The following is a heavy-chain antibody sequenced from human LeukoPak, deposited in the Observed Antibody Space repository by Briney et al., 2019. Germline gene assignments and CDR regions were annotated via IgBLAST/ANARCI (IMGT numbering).Heavy chain of an antibody. Sequence: NPGGSLRLSCAASGFTFSDYYMSWIRQAPGKGLEWVSYISSSGSTIYYADSVKGRFTISRDNAKNSLYLQMYSLRAEDTAVYYCARVPSYGSGSYYSLDYWGQGTLVTVSS. D-gene: IGHD3-10*01. CDR1: GFTFSDYY. CDR2: ISSSGSTI. CDR3: ARVPSYGSGSYYSLDY. V-gene: IGHV3-11*01. J-gene: IGHJ4*02.